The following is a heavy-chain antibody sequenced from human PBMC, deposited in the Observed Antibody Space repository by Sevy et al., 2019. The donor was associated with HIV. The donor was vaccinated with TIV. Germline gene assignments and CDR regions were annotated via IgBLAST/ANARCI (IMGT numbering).Heavy chain of an antibody. D-gene: IGHD1-1*01. V-gene: IGHV3-64D*06. CDR3: VKDVTVPDVFDI. Sequence: GGSLRLSCSASGFTFSSYAMHWVRQAPGKGLEYVSAISSNGGSTYYADSVKGRFTISRDNSRNTLYLQMSSVRAEDTAGYYCVKDVTVPDVFDIWGQGTMVTVSS. CDR1: GFTFSSYA. J-gene: IGHJ3*02. CDR2: ISSNGGST.